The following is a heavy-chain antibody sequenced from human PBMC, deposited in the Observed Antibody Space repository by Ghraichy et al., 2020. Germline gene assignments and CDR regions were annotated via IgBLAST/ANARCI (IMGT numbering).Heavy chain of an antibody. V-gene: IGHV3-23*01. D-gene: IGHD3-16*02. CDR2: ISNSGIST. CDR1: GITFSSYA. CDR3: AKVSTYYDYVWGRYRYSTFDY. J-gene: IGHJ4*02. Sequence: GGSLRLSCAASGITFSSYAMSWVRQAPGKGLEWVSAISNSGISTYYADSVKGRFTISRDNPKNTVHLQMDSLRVEDTAVYYCAKVSTYYDYVWGRYRYSTFDYWGQGTLVTVAS.